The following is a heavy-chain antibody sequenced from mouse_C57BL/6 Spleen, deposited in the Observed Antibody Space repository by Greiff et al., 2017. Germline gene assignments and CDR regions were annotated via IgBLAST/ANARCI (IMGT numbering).Heavy chain of an antibody. CDR2: ISGGGGNT. CDR3: ARDYGSSHYYAMDY. CDR1: GFTFSSYT. D-gene: IGHD1-1*01. J-gene: IGHJ4*01. V-gene: IGHV5-9*01. Sequence: EVHLVESGGGLVKPGGSLKLSCAASGFTFSSYTMSWVRQTPEKRLEWVATISGGGGNTYYPDSVKGRFTISRDNAKNTLYLQMSSLRSEDTALYYCARDYGSSHYYAMDYWGQGTSVTVSS.